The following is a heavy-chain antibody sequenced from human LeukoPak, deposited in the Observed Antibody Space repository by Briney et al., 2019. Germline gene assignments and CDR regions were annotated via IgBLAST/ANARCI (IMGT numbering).Heavy chain of an antibody. CDR2: INHSGST. D-gene: IGHD3-10*01. J-gene: IGHJ4*02. V-gene: IGHV4-34*01. Sequence: SETLSLTCAVYGGSFSGYYWSWIRQPPGKGLEWIGEINHSGSTNYNPSLKSRVTISVDTSKNQFSLKLSSVTAADTAVYYCARGPLFRRYYHTMNYHFDYWGQGTLVTVSS. CDR3: ARGPLFRRYYHTMNYHFDY. CDR1: GGSFSGYY.